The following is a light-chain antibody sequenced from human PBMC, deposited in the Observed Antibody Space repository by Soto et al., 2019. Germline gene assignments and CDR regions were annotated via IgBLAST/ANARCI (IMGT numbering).Light chain of an antibody. V-gene: IGKV1-5*03. CDR2: KAS. CDR1: QSIITS. CDR3: QQYNSYSRT. J-gene: IGKJ1*01. Sequence: DIQMTQSPSTLSASVGDRVTITCRASQSIITSLAWYQQKPGKAPKLLIYKASSLQSGVPSRFSGSGSGTEFTHTISSLQPDDFATYYCQQYNSYSRTFGQGTKMEIK.